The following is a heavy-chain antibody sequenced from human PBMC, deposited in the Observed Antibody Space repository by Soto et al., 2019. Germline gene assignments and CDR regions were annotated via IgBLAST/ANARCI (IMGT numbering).Heavy chain of an antibody. CDR1: GGSISSYY. CDR2: IYYSGST. V-gene: IGHV4-59*01. CDR3: ASSHEALDFDY. Sequence: QVQLQESGPGLVKPSETLSLTCTVSGGSISSYYWSWIRQPPGKGLEWIGYIYYSGSTNYSPSLKSRVTISVDTSKNQCALKLSSVTAADTAVYYCASSHEALDFDYWGQGTLVTVSS. J-gene: IGHJ4*02.